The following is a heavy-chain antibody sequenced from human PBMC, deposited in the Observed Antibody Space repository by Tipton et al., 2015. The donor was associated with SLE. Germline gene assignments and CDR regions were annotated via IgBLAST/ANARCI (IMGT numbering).Heavy chain of an antibody. D-gene: IGHD3-22*01. CDR2: LIPVFGTA. CDR1: GAAFSSYA. J-gene: IGHJ4*02. Sequence: QSGPEVKKPGSSVKVSCKAYGAAFSSYAITWVRQAPGQGLEWMGGLIPVFGTANYAQKLQGRVTITADESTNTAYMELTGLRSEDTAVYYCAGVSPHSYDSSGYLPLDHWGQGTLVTVSS. CDR3: AGVSPHSYDSSGYLPLDH. V-gene: IGHV1-69*01.